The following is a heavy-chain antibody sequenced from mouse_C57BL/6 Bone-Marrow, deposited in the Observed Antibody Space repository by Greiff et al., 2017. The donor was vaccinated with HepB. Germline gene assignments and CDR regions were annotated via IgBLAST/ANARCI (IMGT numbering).Heavy chain of an antibody. CDR1: GFTFTDYY. CDR2: IRNKANGYTT. J-gene: IGHJ3*01. V-gene: IGHV7-3*01. CDR3: ARETGTRGFAY. Sequence: EVQRVESGGGLVQPGGSLSLSCAASGFTFTDYYMSWVRQPPGKALEWLGFIRNKANGYTTEYSASVKGRFTNSRDNSQSMLYLQMNALRAEDSATYYCARETGTRGFAYWGQGTLVTVSA. D-gene: IGHD4-1*01.